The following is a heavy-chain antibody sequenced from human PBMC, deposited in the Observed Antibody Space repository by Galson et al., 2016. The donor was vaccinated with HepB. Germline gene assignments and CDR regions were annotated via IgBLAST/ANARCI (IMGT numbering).Heavy chain of an antibody. D-gene: IGHD6-25*01. V-gene: IGHV3-21*03. CDR1: GFTFGAYT. Sequence: LRLSCAASGFTFGAYTMNWVRQSPGKGLEWVSTVSSDSLSKYYADSVGGRFTVSRDNVNNALFLQMNGLRADDTGAYYCARDRGYWGMDVWGQGTTVTISS. J-gene: IGHJ6*02. CDR2: VSSDSLSK. CDR3: ARDRGYWGMDV.